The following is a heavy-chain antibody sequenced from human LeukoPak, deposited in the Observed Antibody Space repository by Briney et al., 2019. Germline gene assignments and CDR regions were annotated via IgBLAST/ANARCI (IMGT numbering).Heavy chain of an antibody. Sequence: ASVKVSCKASGGTFSNYASSWVRQAPGQGLEWMGGIIPIFGTANYAQKFQGRVTITADESTSTAYMELSSLRSEDTAVYYCATRYCSSTSCPQDAFDIWGQGTMVTVSS. D-gene: IGHD2-2*01. V-gene: IGHV1-69*13. CDR3: ATRYCSSTSCPQDAFDI. J-gene: IGHJ3*02. CDR1: GGTFSNYA. CDR2: IIPIFGTA.